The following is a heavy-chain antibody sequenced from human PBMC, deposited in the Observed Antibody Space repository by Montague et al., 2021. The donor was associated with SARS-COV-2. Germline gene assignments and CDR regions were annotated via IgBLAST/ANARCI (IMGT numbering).Heavy chain of an antibody. CDR1: GVSISSAHYC. CDR2: IFYDGNY. V-gene: IGHV4-39*01. D-gene: IGHD1-1*01. Sequence: SETLSLTCTVSGVSISSAHYCWGWVRQTPGKGLEWIGNIFYDGNYRSNPSLNSRVTISVDTPKSQLSLRLSSVTAADTAVYFCARHTAWNVAPYYFDYWGQGTVVTVSS. CDR3: ARHTAWNVAPYYFDY. J-gene: IGHJ4*02.